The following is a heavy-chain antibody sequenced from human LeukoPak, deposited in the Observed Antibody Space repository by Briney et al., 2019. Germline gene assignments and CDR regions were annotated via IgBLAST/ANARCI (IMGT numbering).Heavy chain of an antibody. V-gene: IGHV1-2*02. CDR2: INPNSGGT. Sequence: ASVKVSCNASGYTFTGYYMHWVRQAPGQGLEWMGWINPNSGGTNYAQKFQGRVTMTRDTSISTAYMELSRLRSDDTAVYYCARVRPGRPATPDYWGQGTLVTVSS. J-gene: IGHJ4*02. CDR3: ARVRPGRPATPDY. CDR1: GYTFTGYY.